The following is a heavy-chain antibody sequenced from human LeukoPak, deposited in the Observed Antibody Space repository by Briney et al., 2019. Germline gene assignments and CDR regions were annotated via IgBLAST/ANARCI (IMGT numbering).Heavy chain of an antibody. CDR1: GGSISSYY. Sequence: SETLSLTCTVSGGSISSYYWSWIRQPAGKGLEWIGRIYTSGSTNYNASLKSRVSVSVDTSKNQFSLKLSSVTAADTVVFYCARENSGSYREFDYWGQGTLVTVSS. CDR3: ARENSGSYREFDY. D-gene: IGHD1-26*01. CDR2: IYTSGST. J-gene: IGHJ4*02. V-gene: IGHV4-4*07.